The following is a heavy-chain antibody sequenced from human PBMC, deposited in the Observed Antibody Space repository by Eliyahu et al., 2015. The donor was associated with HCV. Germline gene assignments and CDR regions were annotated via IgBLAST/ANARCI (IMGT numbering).Heavy chain of an antibody. V-gene: IGHV1-18*04. Sequence: QVQLVQSGAEVKKPGASVKVSCKASGYTLTTSGXSWVRQAPGQGLEWMGWISAYNGNTEHAQRFQVRLTMTTDTSTSTAYMELRSLTSDDTAVYYCAREGKIAVAGGGNWFDPWGQGTLVTVSS. CDR2: ISAYNGNT. J-gene: IGHJ5*02. CDR3: AREGKIAVAGGGNWFDP. D-gene: IGHD6-19*01. CDR1: GYTLTTSG.